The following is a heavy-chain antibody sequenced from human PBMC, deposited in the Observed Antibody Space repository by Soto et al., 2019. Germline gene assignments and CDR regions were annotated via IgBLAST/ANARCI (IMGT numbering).Heavy chain of an antibody. Sequence: QITLKESGPSPVKPTQTLTVTCTFSGFSLSNSGVGVAWIRQPPGKALEWLALIYEDNDKRYSPSLKTRLTITKDTSKNQVVLTMTNRDPVDTATYYCAHCTLHDYGDYDPGTSHGFDSWGQGTLVTVSS. CDR2: IYEDNDK. V-gene: IGHV2-5*02. D-gene: IGHD4-17*01. CDR3: AHCTLHDYGDYDPGTSHGFDS. J-gene: IGHJ4*02. CDR1: GFSLSNSGVG.